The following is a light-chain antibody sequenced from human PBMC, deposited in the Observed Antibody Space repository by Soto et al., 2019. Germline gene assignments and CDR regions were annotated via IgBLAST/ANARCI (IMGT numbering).Light chain of an antibody. J-gene: IGKJ2*01. CDR3: HQYYAIPHT. V-gene: IGKV4-1*01. Sequence: DIVMTQSPDSLAVSLGERATINCKSSQSVFYSSNNKNYLAWYQQKAGQPPKLPFYWASTRESGVPDRFSGSGSGADFTLTITNLQAEDMAVYYCHQYYAIPHTFGQGTKLEIK. CDR1: QSVFYSSNNKNY. CDR2: WAS.